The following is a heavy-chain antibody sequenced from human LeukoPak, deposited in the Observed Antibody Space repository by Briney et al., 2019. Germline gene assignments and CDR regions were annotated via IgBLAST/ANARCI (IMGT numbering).Heavy chain of an antibody. CDR3: ATRIKWPSVFSGGFDY. Sequence: SVKVSCKASGGTFSSYAISWVRQAPGQGLEWMGRIIPILGIANYAQKFQGRVTITADKSTSTAYMELSSLRSEDTAVYYCATRIKWPSVFSGGFDYWGQGTLVTVSS. V-gene: IGHV1-69*04. D-gene: IGHD2-15*01. J-gene: IGHJ4*02. CDR1: GGTFSSYA. CDR2: IIPILGIA.